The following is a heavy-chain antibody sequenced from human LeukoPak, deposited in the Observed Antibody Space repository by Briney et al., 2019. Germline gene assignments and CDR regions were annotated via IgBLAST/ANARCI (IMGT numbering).Heavy chain of an antibody. CDR3: ARDPREYYDSSGFVAFDI. CDR2: INPSGGST. V-gene: IGHV1-46*01. CDR1: GYTFTSYY. D-gene: IGHD3-22*01. Sequence: GASVKVSCKASGYTFTSYYMHWVRQAPGQGLEWMGIINPSGGSTSYAQKFQGRVTVTRDTSTSTVYMELSSLRSEDTAVYYCARDPREYYDSSGFVAFDIWGQGTMVTVSS. J-gene: IGHJ3*02.